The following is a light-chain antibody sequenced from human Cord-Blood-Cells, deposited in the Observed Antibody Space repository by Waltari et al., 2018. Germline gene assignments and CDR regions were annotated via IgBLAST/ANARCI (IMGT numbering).Light chain of an antibody. Sequence: QSALTQPASVSGSPGQSITISCTGTSSDVGSYNLVSWYQQHPGKAPKLIVFAGSYLPSGVSNRFSGSKSGNPASLTISGLQAEDEADYYCCSYAGSSTLFGGGTKLTVL. CDR1: SSDVGSYNL. CDR2: AGS. J-gene: IGLJ3*02. CDR3: CSYAGSSTL. V-gene: IGLV2-23*01.